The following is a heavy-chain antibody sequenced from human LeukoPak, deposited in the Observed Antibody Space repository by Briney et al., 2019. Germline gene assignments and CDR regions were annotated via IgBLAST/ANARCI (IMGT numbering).Heavy chain of an antibody. V-gene: IGHV4-34*01. Sequence: SETLSLTCAVNGGSFSDYLWTWIRQSPGKGLEWIGEINLGGRTNFNPSLKSRVTISADRSKYHFSLTLRSVTAADTAVYYCARGKRVWFGELMTSFSYFYIDVWGRGTTVIVSS. CDR3: ARGKRVWFGELMTSFSYFYIDV. CDR1: GGSFSDYL. J-gene: IGHJ6*03. D-gene: IGHD3-10*01. CDR2: INLGGRT.